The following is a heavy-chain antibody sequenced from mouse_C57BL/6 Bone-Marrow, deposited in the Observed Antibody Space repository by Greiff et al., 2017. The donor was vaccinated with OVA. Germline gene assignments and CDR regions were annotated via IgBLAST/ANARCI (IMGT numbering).Heavy chain of an antibody. J-gene: IGHJ3*01. V-gene: IGHV2-9-1*01. Sequence: VQLQESGPGLVAPSQSLSITCTVSGFSLTSYAISWVRQPPGKGLEWLGVIWTGGGTNYNSALKSRLSISKDNSKSQVFLKMNSLQTDDTARYYCARNKGRGSYDGFAYWGQGTLVTVSA. CDR1: GFSLTSYA. D-gene: IGHD1-1*02. CDR2: IWTGGGT. CDR3: ARNKGRGSYDGFAY.